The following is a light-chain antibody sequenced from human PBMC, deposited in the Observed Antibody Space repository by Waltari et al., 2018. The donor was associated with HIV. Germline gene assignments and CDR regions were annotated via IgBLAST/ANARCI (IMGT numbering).Light chain of an antibody. J-gene: IGKJ2*01. Sequence: DIQMTQSPSSLSASLGDRVTINCRASQDIGTWLAWYQHKPGKGPKLLIYSASSLQSGVPARFSVSGSGTHFTLTISSLQPEDFATYYCQQASNFPRTFGQGTKLEIK. CDR3: QQASNFPRT. V-gene: IGKV1-12*01. CDR2: SAS. CDR1: QDIGTW.